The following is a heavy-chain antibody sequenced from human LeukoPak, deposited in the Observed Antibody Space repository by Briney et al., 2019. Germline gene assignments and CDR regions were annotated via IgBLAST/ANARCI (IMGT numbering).Heavy chain of an antibody. Sequence: ASVKVSCKASGYTFTSYDINWVRQATGQGLEWMEWMNPNSGNTGYAQKFQGRVTITRNTSISTAYMELSSLRSEDTAVYYCAREGYCSSTSCYYFDYWGQGTLVTVSS. CDR1: GYTFTSYD. J-gene: IGHJ4*02. CDR3: AREGYCSSTSCYYFDY. V-gene: IGHV1-8*03. CDR2: MNPNSGNT. D-gene: IGHD2-2*01.